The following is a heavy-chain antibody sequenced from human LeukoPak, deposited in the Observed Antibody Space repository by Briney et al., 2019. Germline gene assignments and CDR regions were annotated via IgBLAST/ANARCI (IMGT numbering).Heavy chain of an antibody. CDR1: GGSISSSSYY. V-gene: IGHV4-39*07. CDR2: IHYSGST. J-gene: IGHJ4*02. Sequence: SETLSLTCTVSGGSISSSSYYWGWIRQPPGKGLEWIGSIHYSGSTYYNPSLKSRVTISVDTSKNQFSLKLSSVTAADTAVYYCARDRSGYVDYFDYWGQGTLVTVSS. D-gene: IGHD6-25*01. CDR3: ARDRSGYVDYFDY.